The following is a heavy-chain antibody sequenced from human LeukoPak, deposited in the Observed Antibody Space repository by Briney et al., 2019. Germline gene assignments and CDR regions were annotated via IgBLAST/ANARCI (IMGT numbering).Heavy chain of an antibody. CDR3: ARDSSGLYYFDY. J-gene: IGHJ4*02. V-gene: IGHV3-53*01. CDR2: IYSGGST. D-gene: IGHD3-22*01. Sequence: HPGGSLRLSCAASGFTVSSSYMSWVRQAPGKGLEWVSVIYSGGSTYYADSVKGRFTISRDNSKNTLYLQMNSLRAEDTAVYYCARDSSGLYYFDYWGQGTLVTVSS. CDR1: GFTVSSSY.